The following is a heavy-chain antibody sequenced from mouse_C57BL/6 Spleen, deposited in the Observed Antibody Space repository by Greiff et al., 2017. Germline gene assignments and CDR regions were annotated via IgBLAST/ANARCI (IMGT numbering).Heavy chain of an antibody. J-gene: IGHJ4*01. D-gene: IGHD1-1*01. Sequence: EVQLQQSGAELVKPGASVKLSCTASGFNIKDYYMHWVKQRTEQGLEWIGRIDHEDGETKYAPKFQGKATITADTSSNTAYLQLSSLTSEDTAVYYCARTRITVVAYYAMDYWGQGTSVTVSS. CDR2: IDHEDGET. V-gene: IGHV14-2*01. CDR1: GFNIKDYY. CDR3: ARTRITVVAYYAMDY.